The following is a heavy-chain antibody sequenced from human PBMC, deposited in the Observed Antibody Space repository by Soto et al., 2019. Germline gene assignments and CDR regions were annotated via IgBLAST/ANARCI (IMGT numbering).Heavy chain of an antibody. Sequence: GESLKISCRGSGYTFTSYWISWVRQMPGKGLEWMGRIDASDSNTNYSPSFQGHVIISADKSISTAYLQWSSLKASDTAMYYCARHEPLMNWKPPQARFNPWGQGTLVTVSS. CDR1: GYTFTSYW. CDR3: ARHEPLMNWKPPQARFNP. V-gene: IGHV5-10-1*01. CDR2: IDASDSNT. J-gene: IGHJ5*02. D-gene: IGHD1-1*01.